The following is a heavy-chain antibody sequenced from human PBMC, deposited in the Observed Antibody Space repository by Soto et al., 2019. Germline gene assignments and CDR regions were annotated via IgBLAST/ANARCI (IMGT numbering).Heavy chain of an antibody. CDR2: IIPISGTA. V-gene: IGHV1-69*01. Sequence: QVQLVQSGAEVKKPGSSVKVSCKASGGTFSSYAISWVRQAPGQGLAWMGGIIPISGTANYAQKFQGRVPITADESTSTAYMELSSLRSEDTAVYYCARSQGSSTSLEIYYYYYYGMDVWGQGTKVTVSS. CDR3: ARSQGSSTSLEIYYYYYYGMDV. D-gene: IGHD2-2*01. CDR1: GGTFSSYA. J-gene: IGHJ6*02.